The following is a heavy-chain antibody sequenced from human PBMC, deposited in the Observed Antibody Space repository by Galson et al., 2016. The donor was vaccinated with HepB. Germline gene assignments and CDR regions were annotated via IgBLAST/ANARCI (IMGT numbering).Heavy chain of an antibody. CDR1: GGTFSTSS. J-gene: IGHJ5*02. V-gene: IGHV1-69*13. D-gene: IGHD2-8*02. CDR2: IIPVFGSA. CDR3: ARDGGYCHGGACSVWFDP. Sequence: SVKVSCKASGGTFSTSSFTWVRQAPGQGLELIGGIIPVFGSANYAQKFQGRVTITADESTRTLYMELASLTSEDTAVYYCARDGGYCHGGACSVWFDPWGQGTQVTVSS.